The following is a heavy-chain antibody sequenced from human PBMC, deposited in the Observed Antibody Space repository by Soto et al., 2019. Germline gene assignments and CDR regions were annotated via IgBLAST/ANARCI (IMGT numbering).Heavy chain of an antibody. CDR2: IYYSGST. V-gene: IGHV4-59*01. CDR3: ARANLGCSGCSCYNFDY. Sequence: QVQLQESGPGLVKPSETLSLTCTVSGGSISSYYWSWIRQPPGKGLEWIGYIYYSGSTNYNPSLKSRVTISVDTSKNQFSLKLSSVTAADTAVYYCARANLGCSGCSCYNFDYWGQGTLVTVSS. J-gene: IGHJ4*02. CDR1: GGSISSYY. D-gene: IGHD2-15*01.